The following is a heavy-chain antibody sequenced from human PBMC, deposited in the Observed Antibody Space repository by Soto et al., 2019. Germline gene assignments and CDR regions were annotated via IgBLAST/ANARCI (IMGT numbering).Heavy chain of an antibody. CDR3: ARGETGYCSSTSCPYNWFDP. J-gene: IGHJ5*02. D-gene: IGHD2-2*01. V-gene: IGHV4-30-2*01. CDR2: IYHSGST. CDR1: GGSISSGGYS. Sequence: PSETLSLTCAVSGGSISSGGYSWSWIRQPPGKGLEWIGYIYHSGSTYYNPSLKSRVTISVDRSKNQFSLKLSSVTAADTAVYYCARGETGYCSSTSCPYNWFDPWGQGTLVTVSS.